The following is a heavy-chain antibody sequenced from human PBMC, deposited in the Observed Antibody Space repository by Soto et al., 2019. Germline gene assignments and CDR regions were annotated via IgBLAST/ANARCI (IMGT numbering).Heavy chain of an antibody. V-gene: IGHV1-18*01. CDR2: ISAYNGNT. J-gene: IGHJ4*02. D-gene: IGHD6-19*01. Sequence: GASVKVSGKASGYTFTSYGISWVRQAPGQGLEWMGWISAYNGNTNYAQKLQGRVTMTTDTSTTTAYMELRSLRSDDTAVYYCARDDSSGWSSSFDYWGQGTLVTVSS. CDR1: GYTFTSYG. CDR3: ARDDSSGWSSSFDY.